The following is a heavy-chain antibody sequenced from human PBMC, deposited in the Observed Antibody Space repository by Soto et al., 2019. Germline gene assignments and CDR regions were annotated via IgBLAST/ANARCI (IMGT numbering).Heavy chain of an antibody. D-gene: IGHD6-19*01. J-gene: IGHJ4*02. CDR3: ARDWQWLDRPEYYFDY. V-gene: IGHV3-33*01. Sequence: PGGSLRLSCAASGFTFSSYGMHWVRQAPGKGLEWVAVIWYDGSNKYYADSVKGRFTISRDNSKNTLYLQMNSLRAEDTAVYYCARDWQWLDRPEYYFDYWGQGTLVTVSS. CDR1: GFTFSSYG. CDR2: IWYDGSNK.